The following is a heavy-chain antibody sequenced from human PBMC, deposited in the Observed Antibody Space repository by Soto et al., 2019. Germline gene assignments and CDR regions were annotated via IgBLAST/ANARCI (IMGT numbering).Heavy chain of an antibody. CDR2: ISAYNGNT. CDR1: GYTFTSYG. CDR3: ARDRWSGGSSGVHNWFDP. Sequence: ASVKVSCKASGYTFTSYGISWVRRAPGQGLEWMGWISAYNGNTNYAQKLQGRVTMTTDTSTSTAYMELRSLRSDDTAVYYCARDRWSGGSSGVHNWFDPWGQGTLVTVSS. V-gene: IGHV1-18*01. J-gene: IGHJ5*02. D-gene: IGHD6-13*01.